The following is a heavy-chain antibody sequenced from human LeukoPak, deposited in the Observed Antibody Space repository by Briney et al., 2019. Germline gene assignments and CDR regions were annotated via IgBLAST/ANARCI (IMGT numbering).Heavy chain of an antibody. CDR3: ARDGGWQAFDI. V-gene: IGHV1-69*05. J-gene: IGHJ3*02. CDR2: IIPIFGTA. D-gene: IGHD6-19*01. CDR1: GGTFSSHA. Sequence: ASVKVSCKASGGTFSSHAISWVRQAPGQGLEWMGGIIPIFGTANYAQKFQGRVTITTDESTSTAYMELSSLRSEDTAVYYCARDGGWQAFDIWGQGTMVTVSS.